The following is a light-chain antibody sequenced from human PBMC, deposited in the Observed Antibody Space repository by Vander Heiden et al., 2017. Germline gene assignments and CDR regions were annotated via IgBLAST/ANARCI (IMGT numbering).Light chain of an antibody. CDR2: KNE. Sequence: QSVLTPPPPASATPAQRVTISCSGSNSNIGINFVTWYQHLPGTAPKLLIYKNEQRPSGVPDRFSASKSGSSASLAISGLQSEDEADYFCAAWDDRLDGPVFGGGTKLTVL. CDR1: NSNIGINF. J-gene: IGLJ2*01. V-gene: IGLV1-44*01. CDR3: AAWDDRLDGPV.